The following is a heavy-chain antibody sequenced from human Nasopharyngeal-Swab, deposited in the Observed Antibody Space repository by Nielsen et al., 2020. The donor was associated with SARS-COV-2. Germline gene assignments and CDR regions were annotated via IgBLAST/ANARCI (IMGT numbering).Heavy chain of an antibody. D-gene: IGHD6-13*01. V-gene: IGHV1-3*01. CDR2: INAGNGNK. J-gene: IGHJ4*02. CDR1: GYTFSRFI. CDR3: AVVVGAAAGNAY. Sequence: ALVKVSCKASGYTFSRFIIHWVRQAPGQSLEWMGWINAGNGNKKYSQKFQGRVSITTDTSASTAYMDVSSLRSEDTAVYYCAVVVGAAAGNAYWGQGTLVTVSS.